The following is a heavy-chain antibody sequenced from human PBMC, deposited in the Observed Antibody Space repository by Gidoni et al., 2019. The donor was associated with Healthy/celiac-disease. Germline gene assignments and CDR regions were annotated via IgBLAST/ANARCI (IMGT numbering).Heavy chain of an antibody. CDR3: ARVWVGSSSLFYFDY. V-gene: IGHV4-39*07. CDR1: GGSISSRSYY. D-gene: IGHD6-13*01. CDR2: IYYSGST. Sequence: QLQLQESGPGLVKPSETLSLTCTVAGGSISSRSYYWGWIRQPPGKGLEWIGSIYYSGSTYYNPSIKSRVTISVDTSKNQFSLKLSSVTAADTAVYYCARVWVGSSSLFYFDYWGQGTLVTVSS. J-gene: IGHJ4*02.